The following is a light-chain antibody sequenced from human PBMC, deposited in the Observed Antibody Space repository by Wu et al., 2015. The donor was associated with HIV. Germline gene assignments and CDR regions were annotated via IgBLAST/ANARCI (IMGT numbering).Light chain of an antibody. V-gene: IGKV1-39*01. Sequence: DIRVTQSPSSLSASIGDRVTITCQTSQNINTFLNWYQQKPGKAPKLLISAASNLQSGAPSRFSGSGSGTDFTLTISSLEPEDYATYFCQESSNIPPAFGQGTRV. CDR3: QESSNIPPA. J-gene: IGKJ5*01. CDR2: AAS. CDR1: QNINTF.